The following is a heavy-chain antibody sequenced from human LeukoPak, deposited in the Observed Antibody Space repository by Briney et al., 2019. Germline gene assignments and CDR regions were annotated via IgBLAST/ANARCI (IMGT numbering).Heavy chain of an antibody. CDR1: NGSIISSNW. J-gene: IGHJ4*02. V-gene: IGHV4-4*02. D-gene: IGHD2-15*01. CDR3: VRHDSTAYHPFDY. CDR2: IYHSGTT. Sequence: SGTLSLTCAVSNGSIISSNWWSCVRQPPGKGLEWIGEIYHSGTTNYNPSLKSRVTVSVDKSKNQISLKLNSVTAADTAVYYCVRHDSTAYHPFDYWGQGTLVTVSS.